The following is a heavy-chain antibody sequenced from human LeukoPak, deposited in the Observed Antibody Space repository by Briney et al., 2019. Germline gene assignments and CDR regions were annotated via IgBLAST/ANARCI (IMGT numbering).Heavy chain of an antibody. CDR2: ISAYNGNT. Sequence: ASVKVSCKASGYTFTNYAFSWVRQAPGQGLEWMGWISAYNGNTNYVQNLQGRVTMTRDTATNTSYMELRSLRSDDTALYFSATSKCTAASCYTALFDCRGQGTLVTVSS. CDR1: GYTFTNYA. CDR3: ATSKCTAASCYTALFDC. V-gene: IGHV1-18*01. D-gene: IGHD2-15*01. J-gene: IGHJ4*02.